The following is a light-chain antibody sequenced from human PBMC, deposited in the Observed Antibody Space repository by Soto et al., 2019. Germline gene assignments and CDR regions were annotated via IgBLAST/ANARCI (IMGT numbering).Light chain of an antibody. J-gene: IGLJ3*02. Sequence: QYALTQPPSASGSPGQSVTISCTGTSGDVGAYKYVSWYQQYPGKAPKLMIYEVTKRPSGVPDRFSGSKSGNTASLTVSGLQAEDEADYYCTSYVGNDIWVFGGGTKVTVL. CDR2: EVT. CDR1: SGDVGAYKY. V-gene: IGLV2-8*01. CDR3: TSYVGNDIWV.